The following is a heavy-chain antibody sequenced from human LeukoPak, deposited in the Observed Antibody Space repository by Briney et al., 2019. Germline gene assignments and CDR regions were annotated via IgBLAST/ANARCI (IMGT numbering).Heavy chain of an antibody. V-gene: IGHV3-30*02. D-gene: IGHD3-22*01. CDR1: GFTFSSYG. Sequence: VQPGGSLSLSCAASGFTFSSYGMPWVRRAPGKGLEWVAFIRYDGSNKYYADSVKGRFTISRDNSKNTLYLQMNSLRAEDTAVYYCAKDRAHYYDSSGSFFNWFDPWGQGTLVTVSS. CDR3: AKDRAHYYDSSGSFFNWFDP. J-gene: IGHJ5*02. CDR2: IRYDGSNK.